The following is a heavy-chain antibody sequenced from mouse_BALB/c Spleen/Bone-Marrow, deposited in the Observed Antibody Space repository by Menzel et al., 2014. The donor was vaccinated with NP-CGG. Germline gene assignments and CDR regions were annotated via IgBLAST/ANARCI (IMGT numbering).Heavy chain of an antibody. V-gene: IGHV1S127*01. Sequence: QVQLQQSGAELVKPGASVKMSCKASGYTFTSYWMHWVKQRPGQGLEWIGVIDPSDSYTSYNQKFKGKATLTVDTSSSTAYMQLSSLTSEDSAVYYCTRGDYDWYFDVWGAGTTVTVSP. CDR3: TRGDYDWYFDV. CDR2: IDPSDSYT. J-gene: IGHJ1*01. D-gene: IGHD2-4*01. CDR1: GYTFTSYW.